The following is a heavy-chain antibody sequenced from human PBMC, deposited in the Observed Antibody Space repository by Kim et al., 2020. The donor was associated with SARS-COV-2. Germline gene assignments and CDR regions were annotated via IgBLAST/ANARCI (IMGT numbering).Heavy chain of an antibody. CDR3: ARRWVDPSYGLRIYYGMDV. D-gene: IGHD5-18*01. V-gene: IGHV4-39*01. CDR2: IYYSGST. Sequence: SETLSLTCTVSGGSISSSSYYWGWIRQPPGKGLEWIGSIYYSGSTYYNPSLKSRVTISVDTSKNQFSLKLSSVTAADTAVYYCARRWVDPSYGLRIYYGMDVWGQGTTVTVSS. CDR1: GGSISSSSYY. J-gene: IGHJ6*02.